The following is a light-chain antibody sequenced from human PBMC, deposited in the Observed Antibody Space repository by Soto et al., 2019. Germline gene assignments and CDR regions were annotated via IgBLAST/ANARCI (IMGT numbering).Light chain of an antibody. V-gene: IGKV1-12*01. CDR2: TAS. CDR3: HQTFSFPQT. J-gene: IGKJ4*01. CDR1: RHITNW. Sequence: DIQMTQSPSSVSASVGDRVTISCRASRHITNWLAWYQQKPGKAPKLLVYTASTLQSGVPSRFSSSGSGTHFTLTISSLQPEDSATYYCHQTFSFPQTFGGGTKVEIK.